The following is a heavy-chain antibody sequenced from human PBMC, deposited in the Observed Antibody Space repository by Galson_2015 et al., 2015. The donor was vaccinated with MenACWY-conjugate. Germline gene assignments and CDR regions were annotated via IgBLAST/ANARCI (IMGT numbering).Heavy chain of an antibody. J-gene: IGHJ5*02. Sequence: SLRLSCAASGFTFSSYTMHWIRQAPGKGLEWVAVMSYDGSNKYYADSVKGRFTISRDNSKNTLYLQMDSLRAEDTAVYYCARGRGYGERWLDPWGQGTLVTVSS. CDR3: ARGRGYGERWLDP. V-gene: IGHV3-30*01. CDR1: GFTFSSYT. D-gene: IGHD5-12*01. CDR2: MSYDGSNK.